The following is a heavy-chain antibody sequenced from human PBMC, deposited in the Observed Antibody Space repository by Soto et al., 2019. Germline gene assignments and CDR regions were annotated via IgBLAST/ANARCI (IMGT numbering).Heavy chain of an antibody. Sequence: QVQLVESGGGVVQPGRSLRLSCAASGFTFSNYGMHWVRQAPGKGLEWVAVMSYDGSNKYYADSVKGRFTISRDNSKNTLYLQMNSRRAEDTAVYYCAKPMRLGYCSGGSCYSLDYWGQGTLVTVSS. J-gene: IGHJ4*02. CDR2: MSYDGSNK. V-gene: IGHV3-30*18. CDR1: GFTFSNYG. CDR3: AKPMRLGYCSGGSCYSLDY. D-gene: IGHD2-15*01.